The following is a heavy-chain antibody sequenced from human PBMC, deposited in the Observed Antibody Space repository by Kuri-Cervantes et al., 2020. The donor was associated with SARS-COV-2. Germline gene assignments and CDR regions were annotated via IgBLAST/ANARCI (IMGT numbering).Heavy chain of an antibody. CDR2: INHSGST. D-gene: IGHD3-3*01. V-gene: IGHV4-39*07. J-gene: IGHJ4*02. CDR1: GGSISSGSYY. Sequence: SETLSLTCTVSGGSISSGSYYWSWIRQPPGKGLEWIGEINHSGSTNYNPSLKSRVTISVDTSKNQFSLKLSSVTAADTAVYYCARERRRITIFGVVMAGGFDYWGQGTLVTVSS. CDR3: ARERRRITIFGVVMAGGFDY.